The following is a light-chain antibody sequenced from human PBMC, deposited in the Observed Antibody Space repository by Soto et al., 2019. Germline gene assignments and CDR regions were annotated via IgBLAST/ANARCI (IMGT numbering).Light chain of an antibody. CDR2: EAV. Sequence: QSVLTHPASVSWSPGQAITISCTGTSSDVGGYDYVSWYQRHPGKAPELMIYEAVNRPSWVSNRFSGSKSGNTASLTISGLQAEEEADYYCCSFASSSTYVFGTGTKVTV. J-gene: IGLJ1*01. CDR1: SSDVGGYDY. V-gene: IGLV2-14*01. CDR3: CSFASSSTYV.